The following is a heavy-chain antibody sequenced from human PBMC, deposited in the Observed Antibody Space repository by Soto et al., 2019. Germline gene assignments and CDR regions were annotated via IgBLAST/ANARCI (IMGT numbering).Heavy chain of an antibody. D-gene: IGHD3-9*01. CDR1: GYTLTELS. Sequence: ASVKVSCKVSGYTLTELSMHWVRQAPGKGLEWMGGFDPEDGETIYAQKFQGRVTMTEDTSTDTAYMELSSLRSEDTAVYYCATEKIRYTLRYFDSFDYWGQGTLVTVSS. V-gene: IGHV1-24*01. J-gene: IGHJ4*02. CDR3: ATEKIRYTLRYFDSFDY. CDR2: FDPEDGET.